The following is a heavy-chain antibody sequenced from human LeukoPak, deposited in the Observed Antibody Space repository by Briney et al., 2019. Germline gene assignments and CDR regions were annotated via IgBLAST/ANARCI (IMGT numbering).Heavy chain of an antibody. Sequence: GASVKVSCKASGGTFSSYVISWVRQAPGQGLEWMGGVIPISGTENYAQKFQGRVTITTDESTSTSYMELSSLRSEDTAVYYCARGVRDDWVHSYYYMDVWGKGTTVTVSS. CDR2: VIPISGTE. CDR3: ARGVRDDWVHSYYYMDV. V-gene: IGHV1-69*05. J-gene: IGHJ6*03. D-gene: IGHD3-9*01. CDR1: GGTFSSYV.